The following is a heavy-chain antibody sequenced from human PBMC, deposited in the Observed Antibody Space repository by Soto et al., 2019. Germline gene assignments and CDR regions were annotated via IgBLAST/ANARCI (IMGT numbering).Heavy chain of an antibody. Sequence: QVQLVQSGAEVKKPGASVKVSCKASGYTFTSYGFTWVRQAPGQGLEWMGWISTYNGDSNYAQKFQGRVTMTTDTSTSTAYMELRSLRSDDTAVYYCAIATDVFDHWGQGTLVTVSS. CDR1: GYTFTSYG. J-gene: IGHJ4*02. D-gene: IGHD4-4*01. CDR2: ISTYNGDS. CDR3: AIATDVFDH. V-gene: IGHV1-18*01.